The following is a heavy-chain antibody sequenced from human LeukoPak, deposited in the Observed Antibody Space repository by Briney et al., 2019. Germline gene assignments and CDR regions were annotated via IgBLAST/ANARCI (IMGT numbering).Heavy chain of an antibody. CDR2: INHSGST. CDR3: ARAPTYDFWSGYFDGSIQYYFDY. J-gene: IGHJ4*02. CDR1: GGSFSGYY. V-gene: IGHV4-34*01. Sequence: SETLSLTCAVYGGSFSGYYWSWIRQPPGKGLEWIGEINHSGSTNYNPSLKSRVTISVDTSKNQFSLKLSSVTAADTAVYYCARAPTYDFWSGYFDGSIQYYFDYWGQGTLVTVSS. D-gene: IGHD3-3*01.